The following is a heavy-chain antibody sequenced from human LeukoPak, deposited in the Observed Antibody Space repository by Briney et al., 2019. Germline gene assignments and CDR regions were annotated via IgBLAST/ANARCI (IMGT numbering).Heavy chain of an antibody. CDR2: IYPGNSDV. V-gene: IGHV5-51*01. Sequence: GESLKISCKGSGYSFTTYWIGWVRQMPGKGLEWMGIIYPGNSDVQYSPSFQGRVTISADRSINTAYLQWTSLKPSDSAIYYCAWRKYFSPLFGPWGQGTLVTVSS. CDR1: GYSFTTYW. J-gene: IGHJ5*02. D-gene: IGHD1-14*01. CDR3: AWRKYFSPLFGP.